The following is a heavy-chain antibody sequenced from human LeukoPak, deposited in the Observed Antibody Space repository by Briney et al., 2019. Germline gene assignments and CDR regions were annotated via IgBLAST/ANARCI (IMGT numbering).Heavy chain of an antibody. CDR2: INPNSGGT. D-gene: IGHD5-24*01. Sequence: ASVKVSCKASGYTFTGYYMHWVRQAPGQGLEWMGRINPNSGGTNYAQKFQGRVTMTRDTSISTAYMELSRLRSDDTAVYYCASRDGYNYGPFDYWGQGTLVTVSS. V-gene: IGHV1-2*06. J-gene: IGHJ4*02. CDR1: GYTFTGYY. CDR3: ASRDGYNYGPFDY.